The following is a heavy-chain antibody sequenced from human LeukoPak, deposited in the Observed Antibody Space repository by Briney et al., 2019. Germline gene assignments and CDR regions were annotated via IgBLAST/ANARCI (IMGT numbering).Heavy chain of an antibody. CDR2: ISGNGGST. Sequence: GGSLRLSCAASGFTFSSYAMNWVRQAPGKGLEWVSAISGNGGSTYYADSVKGRFTISRDNSKNTLYLQIDSLRAEDTAVYYYARVRYYFDYWGQGTLVTVSS. CDR1: GFTFSSYA. CDR3: ARVRYYFDY. V-gene: IGHV3-23*01. J-gene: IGHJ4*02. D-gene: IGHD4-17*01.